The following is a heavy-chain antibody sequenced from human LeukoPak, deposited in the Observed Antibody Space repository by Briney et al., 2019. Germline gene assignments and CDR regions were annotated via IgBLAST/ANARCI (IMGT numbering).Heavy chain of an antibody. D-gene: IGHD2-15*01. CDR1: GGTFSSYA. Sequence: ASVKVSWKASGGTFSSYAISWVRQAPGQGLEWMGGIIPIFGTANYAQKFRGRVTITADESTSTAYMELSSLRSEDTAVYYCARAFRGPYYYYGMDVWGQGTTVTVSS. CDR2: IIPIFGTA. J-gene: IGHJ6*02. V-gene: IGHV1-69*13. CDR3: ARAFRGPYYYYGMDV.